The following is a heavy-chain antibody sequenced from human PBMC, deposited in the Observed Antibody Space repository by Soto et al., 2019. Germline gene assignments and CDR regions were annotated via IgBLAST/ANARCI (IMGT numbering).Heavy chain of an antibody. CDR1: GGSVSSGSYY. J-gene: IGHJ4*02. CDR3: ASYSSGWYDVSY. Sequence: QVQLQESGPGLVKPSETLSLTCTVSGGSVSSGSYYWSWIRQPPGKGLEWIGYIYYSGSTNYNPSLKGRVPISVDTSKNQFSLKLNSVTAADTAVYYCASYSSGWYDVSYWGQGTLVTVSS. V-gene: IGHV4-61*01. D-gene: IGHD6-19*01. CDR2: IYYSGST.